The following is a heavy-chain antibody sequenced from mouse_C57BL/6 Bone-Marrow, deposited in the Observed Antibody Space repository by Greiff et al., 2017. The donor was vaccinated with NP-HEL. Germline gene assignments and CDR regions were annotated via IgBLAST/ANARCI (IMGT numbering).Heavy chain of an antibody. CDR3: ARTRDYYGSSYNYAMDY. J-gene: IGHJ4*01. Sequence: QVQLQQSGAELMKPGASVKLSCKATGYTFTGYWIEWVKQRPGHGLEWIGEILPGSGSTNYNEKFKGKATFTADTSSNTAYMQLSSLTTEDSAIYYCARTRDYYGSSYNYAMDYWGQGTSVTVSS. V-gene: IGHV1-9*01. D-gene: IGHD1-1*01. CDR1: GYTFTGYW. CDR2: ILPGSGST.